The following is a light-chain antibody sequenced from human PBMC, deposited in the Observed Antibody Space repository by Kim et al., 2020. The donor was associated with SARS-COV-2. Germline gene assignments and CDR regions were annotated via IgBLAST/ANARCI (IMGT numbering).Light chain of an antibody. CDR1: QTVGANF. CDR3: QQYGGSPWT. CDR2: DAS. V-gene: IGKV3-20*01. Sequence: PGETATLSCRASQTVGANFLAWYQQKPGQAPRLLIYDASTRVSGIPDRFSGSGSGTDFTLTISRLEPEDFAVYSCQQYGGSPWTFGQGTKVDIK. J-gene: IGKJ1*01.